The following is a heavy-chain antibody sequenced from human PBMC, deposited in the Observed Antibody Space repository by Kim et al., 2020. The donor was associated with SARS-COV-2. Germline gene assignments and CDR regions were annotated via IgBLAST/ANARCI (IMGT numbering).Heavy chain of an antibody. V-gene: IGHV3-23*01. Sequence: GGSLRLSCAASGFTFASFVMSWVRQAPGKGLEWVSAISPGGDTTYYADSVKGRFTISRDNSKNTLYLQMNSLRAVDTAIYYCAKDDGGAMMTAVFFWGQG. CDR3: AKDDGGAMMTAVFF. CDR2: ISPGGDTT. CDR1: GFTFASFV. J-gene: IGHJ1*01. D-gene: IGHD2-21*02.